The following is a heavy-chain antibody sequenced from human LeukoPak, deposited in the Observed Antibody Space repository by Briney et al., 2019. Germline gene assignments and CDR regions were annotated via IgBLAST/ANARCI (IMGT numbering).Heavy chain of an antibody. CDR3: ANDMIGPVDS. V-gene: IGHV3-74*01. CDR1: GFTFSNYW. CDR2: INTDGSTT. Sequence: PGGSVRLFRAASGFTFSNYWVHWVGQAPGKGLVWVARINTDGSTTNYADSVKGRFTISRDNAKNTLYLQMDSLRAEDTAVYHCANDMIGPVDSWGQGTLVTVSS. D-gene: IGHD3-22*01. J-gene: IGHJ4*02.